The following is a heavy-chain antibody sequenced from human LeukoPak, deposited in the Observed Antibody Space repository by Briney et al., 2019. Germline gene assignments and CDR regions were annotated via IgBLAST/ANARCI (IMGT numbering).Heavy chain of an antibody. CDR3: AKDSWEVGATSEIDY. J-gene: IGHJ4*02. D-gene: IGHD1-26*01. CDR1: VFTFSSYG. V-gene: IGHV3-30*02. CDR2: IRYDGSDK. Sequence: GGSLRLSCAASVFTFSSYGMHWVRQAPGKGLEWVGFIRYDGSDKYYADSVKGRFTISRDNPKNTLYLQVNSLRAEDTAVYYCAKDSWEVGATSEIDYWGQGTLVTVSS.